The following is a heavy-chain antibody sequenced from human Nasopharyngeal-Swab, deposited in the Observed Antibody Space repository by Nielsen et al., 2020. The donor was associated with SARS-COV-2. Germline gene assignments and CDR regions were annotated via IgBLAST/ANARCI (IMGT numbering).Heavy chain of an antibody. CDR2: IHYSGST. D-gene: IGHD6-13*01. J-gene: IGHJ4*02. V-gene: IGHV4-39*01. CDR3: ARHVSSSWYAAVAGIRAFDY. Sequence: WIRQPPGKGLEWIGSIHYSGSTYYNPSLKSRVTISVDTSKNRFSLKLSSVTAADTAVYYCARHVSSSWYAAVAGIRAFDYWGQGTLVTVSS.